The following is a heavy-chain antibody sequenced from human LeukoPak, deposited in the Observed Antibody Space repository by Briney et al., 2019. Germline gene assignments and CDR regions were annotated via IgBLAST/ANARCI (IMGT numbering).Heavy chain of an antibody. Sequence: GGSLRLSCAASGFTFSSYAMSWVRQAPGKGLEWVSAISGSGGSTYYADSVKGRFTISRDNSKNTLYLQMNSLRAEDTAVYYCARAYGSGSYLPFDPWGQGTLVTVSS. CDR2: ISGSGGST. D-gene: IGHD3-10*01. V-gene: IGHV3-23*01. J-gene: IGHJ5*02. CDR3: ARAYGSGSYLPFDP. CDR1: GFTFSSYA.